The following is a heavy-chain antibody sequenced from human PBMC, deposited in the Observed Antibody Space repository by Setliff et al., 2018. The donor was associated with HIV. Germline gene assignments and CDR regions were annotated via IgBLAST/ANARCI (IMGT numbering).Heavy chain of an antibody. D-gene: IGHD1-1*01. V-gene: IGHV3-30*01. J-gene: IGHJ4*02. CDR3: ASARIPTGGTSTSFDD. Sequence: SCVASGFTFSTFAMHWVRQAPGKGLELVSVISYDGSRTHYADSVKGRFTISRDNSKSTLYLQLNSLRREDTAVYYCASARIPTGGTSTSFDDWGQGTLVTVAS. CDR2: ISYDGSRT. CDR1: GFTFSTFA.